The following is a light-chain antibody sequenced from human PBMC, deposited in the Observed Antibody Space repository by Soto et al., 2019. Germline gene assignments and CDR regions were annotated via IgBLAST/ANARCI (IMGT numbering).Light chain of an antibody. CDR1: SSDVGGYNY. Sequence: QSALTQPRSVSGSPGQSVTISCTGSSSDVGGYNYVSWYQQHPGKAPKLMIYDVSKRPSGVPDRFSGSESGNTASLTISGLQAEDEADYYCCSYAGSYTWVFGGGTK. CDR3: CSYAGSYTWV. J-gene: IGLJ3*02. V-gene: IGLV2-11*01. CDR2: DVS.